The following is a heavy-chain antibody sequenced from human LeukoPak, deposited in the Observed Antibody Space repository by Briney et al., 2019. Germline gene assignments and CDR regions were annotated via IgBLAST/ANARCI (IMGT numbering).Heavy chain of an antibody. V-gene: IGHV4-39*01. J-gene: IGHJ4*02. CDR1: GGSISSTTYY. CDR3: ARGFKQWLPRPFDY. Sequence: SSETLSLTCTVSGGSISSTTYYWAWIRQPPGKGLEWIGSIYKTGSTNYSPSLKSRVFISVDTSNNQFSLKLSSVTAADTAVYYCARGFKQWLPRPFDYWGQGTLVTVSS. D-gene: IGHD6-19*01. CDR2: IYKTGST.